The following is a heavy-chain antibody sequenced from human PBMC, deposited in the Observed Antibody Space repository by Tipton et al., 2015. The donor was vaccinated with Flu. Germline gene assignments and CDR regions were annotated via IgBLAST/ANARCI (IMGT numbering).Heavy chain of an antibody. CDR2: IDPNSSDT. V-gene: IGHV1-2*02. D-gene: IGHD2-2*01. CDR1: GYTFTDYY. Sequence: QLVQSGAEVEKPGASVKVSCKTSGYTFTDYYLHWVRQAPRQGLEWMGWIDPNSSDTDSAQAFQGRVTMTRDTSISTVYMELSRLRSDDTPVFYCARVPNPAVVPDSTYASDIWGLGTMVTVSS. CDR3: ARVPNPAVVPDSTYASDI. J-gene: IGHJ3*02.